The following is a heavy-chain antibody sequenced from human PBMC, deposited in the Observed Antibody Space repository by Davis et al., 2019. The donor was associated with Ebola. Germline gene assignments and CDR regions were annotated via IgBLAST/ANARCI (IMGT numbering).Heavy chain of an antibody. CDR2: INPSGGST. CDR1: GYTFNSYF. D-gene: IGHD1-14*01. J-gene: IGHJ3*01. CDR3: ARETVGSGIKAFDV. V-gene: IGHV1-46*02. Sequence: ASVKVSCKASGYTFNSYFIHWVRQAPGQGLEWMGIINPSGGSTTYAQKLQGRVTMTTDTSTSTVYMEMSSLRSEGTAVYYCARETVGSGIKAFDVWGHGTMVIVSS.